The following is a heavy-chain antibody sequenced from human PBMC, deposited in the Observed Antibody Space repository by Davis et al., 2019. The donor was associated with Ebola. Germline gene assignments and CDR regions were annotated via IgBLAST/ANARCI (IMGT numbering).Heavy chain of an antibody. Sequence: ASVKVSCKASGYTFTSYGISWVRQAPGQGLEWMGWINPNSGGTNYAQKFQGWVTMTRDTSISTAYMELSRLRSDDTAVYYCARDRPSAVADYYYYGMDVWGQGTTVTVSS. V-gene: IGHV1-2*04. CDR2: INPNSGGT. CDR3: ARDRPSAVADYYYYGMDV. CDR1: GYTFTSYG. J-gene: IGHJ6*02. D-gene: IGHD6-19*01.